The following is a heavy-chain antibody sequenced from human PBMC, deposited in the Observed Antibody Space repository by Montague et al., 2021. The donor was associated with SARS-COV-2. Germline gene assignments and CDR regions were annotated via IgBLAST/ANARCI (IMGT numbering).Heavy chain of an antibody. CDR1: GGSISGSTYL. J-gene: IGHJ6*02. V-gene: IGHV4-39*01. CDR3: ARRDHTSWYKNHYYGLDV. Sequence: SETLSLTCTVSGGSISGSTYLWDWIRQPLGKGLEWIASVYYSGSTYYNPSLRSRVTISADTSKNQFSLKVSSVTAADTAVYYCARRDHTSWYKNHYYGLDVWGQGTTVTVSS. D-gene: IGHD6-13*01. CDR2: VYYSGST.